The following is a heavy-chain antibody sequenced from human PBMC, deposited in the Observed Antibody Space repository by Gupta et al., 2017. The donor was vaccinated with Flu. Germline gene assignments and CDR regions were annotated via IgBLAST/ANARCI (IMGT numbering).Heavy chain of an antibody. D-gene: IGHD3-9*01. Sequence: QAPGKGLEWVAVISYDGSNKYYADSVKGRFTISRDNSKNTLYLQMNSLRAEDTAVYYCAKSANYDILTDLDYWGQGTLVTVSS. CDR3: AKSANYDILTDLDY. J-gene: IGHJ4*02. CDR2: ISYDGSNK. V-gene: IGHV3-30*18.